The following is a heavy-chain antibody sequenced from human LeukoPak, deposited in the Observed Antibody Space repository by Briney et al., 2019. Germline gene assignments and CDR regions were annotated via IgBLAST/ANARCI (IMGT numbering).Heavy chain of an antibody. V-gene: IGHV3-30*02. CDR1: GFTFSRYG. CDR3: AKDSEGGSYYLGEGDFDY. Sequence: GGSLRLSCAASGFTFSRYGMHWVRQAPGKGLEWVAFIRYDGSNKYYADSVKGRFTISRDNSKNTLYLQMNSLRAEDTAVYYCAKDSEGGSYYLGEGDFDYWGQGTLVTVSS. D-gene: IGHD1-26*01. CDR2: IRYDGSNK. J-gene: IGHJ4*02.